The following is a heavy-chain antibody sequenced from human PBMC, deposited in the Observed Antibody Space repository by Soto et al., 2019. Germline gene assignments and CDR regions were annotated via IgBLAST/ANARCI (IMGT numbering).Heavy chain of an antibody. CDR3: ATLGHYDFWSGFRKGNWFDP. J-gene: IGHJ5*02. Sequence: QVQLQQWGAGLLKPSETVSLTCAVYGGSFIGYYGTWIRQPPGKGLEWIGEINHSGSTNYNPSLKGRVTISADTSKHQFSLRLSSVTAADTAVYYCATLGHYDFWSGFRKGNWFDPWGQGTLVTVSS. CDR1: GGSFIGYY. CDR2: INHSGST. D-gene: IGHD3-3*01. V-gene: IGHV4-34*01.